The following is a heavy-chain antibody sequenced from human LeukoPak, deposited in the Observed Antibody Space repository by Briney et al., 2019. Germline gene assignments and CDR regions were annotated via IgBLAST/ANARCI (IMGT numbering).Heavy chain of an antibody. Sequence: SGPTLVNPTQTLTLTCTFTGFSIRTSGMRVSWIRQPPGKALEWLARIDWDDDKFYSKSLKPRLTISKDTSQNQVVLTMTNMDPVDTATYYCARGGGATAVDYWGQGTLVTVSS. V-gene: IGHV2-70*04. CDR3: ARGGGATAVDY. CDR2: IDWDDDK. D-gene: IGHD1-26*01. J-gene: IGHJ4*02. CDR1: GFSIRTSGMR.